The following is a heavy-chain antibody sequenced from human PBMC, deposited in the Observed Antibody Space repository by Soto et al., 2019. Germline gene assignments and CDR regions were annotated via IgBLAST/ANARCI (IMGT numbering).Heavy chain of an antibody. CDR1: GFTFSSYA. CDR3: ARDGSSGYYYVTRFDY. J-gene: IGHJ4*02. D-gene: IGHD3-22*01. V-gene: IGHV3-30-3*01. CDR2: ISYDGSNK. Sequence: QVQLVESGGGVVQPGRSLRLSCAASGFTFSSYAMHWVRQAPGKGLEWVAVISYDGSNKYYADSVKGRFTISRDNSKNTLYLQMNSLRAEDTAVYYCARDGSSGYYYVTRFDYWGQGTLVTVSS.